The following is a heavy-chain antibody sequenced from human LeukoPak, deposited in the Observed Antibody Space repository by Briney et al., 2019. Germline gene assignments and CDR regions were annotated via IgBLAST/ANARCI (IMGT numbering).Heavy chain of an antibody. CDR1: GFTFSSHW. Sequence: PGGSLRLSCAASGFTFSSHWMSWVRQAPGKGLEWVANVKKDGSEKYYVDSVKGRFTISRDNAKNSLYLLINSLRTEDTAVYYCAKAGRITMIVVVIPKATDFDYWGQGTLVTVSS. D-gene: IGHD3-22*01. J-gene: IGHJ4*02. V-gene: IGHV3-7*03. CDR3: AKAGRITMIVVVIPKATDFDY. CDR2: VKKDGSEK.